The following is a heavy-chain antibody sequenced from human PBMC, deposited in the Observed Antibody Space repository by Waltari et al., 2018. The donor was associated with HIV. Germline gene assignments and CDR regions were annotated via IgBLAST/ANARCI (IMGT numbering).Heavy chain of an antibody. CDR3: ARHCLKKGWLPQLKYYYAMDV. J-gene: IGHJ6*02. V-gene: IGHV4-39*01. Sequence: QPHLKDWGPGLVTPSEPLSLTCTVSGGPINSVIYYWLRLRRPPGKGLGWIGSVFHSVSYYDNPSLQSRVTISADMSNNQFSLKLSSVTAADTAVYYCARHCLKKGWLPQLKYYYAMDVWGQGTTVTVSS. D-gene: IGHD6-19*01. CDR2: VFHSVSY. CDR1: GGPINSVIYY.